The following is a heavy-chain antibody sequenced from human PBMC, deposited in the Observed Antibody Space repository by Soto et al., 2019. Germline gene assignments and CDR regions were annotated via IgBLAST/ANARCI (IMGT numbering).Heavy chain of an antibody. CDR3: ASSRPGEAPNWFDP. Sequence: QLQLQESGPGLVKPSETLSLTCTVSGGSISSSSYYWGWIRQPPGKGLEWIGSIYYSGSTYYNPSLKSRVTISVDTSKNHFALKLSTVTAADTAVYYCASSRPGEAPNWFDPWGQGTLVTVSS. CDR2: IYYSGST. D-gene: IGHD3-16*01. V-gene: IGHV4-39*01. CDR1: GGSISSSSYY. J-gene: IGHJ5*02.